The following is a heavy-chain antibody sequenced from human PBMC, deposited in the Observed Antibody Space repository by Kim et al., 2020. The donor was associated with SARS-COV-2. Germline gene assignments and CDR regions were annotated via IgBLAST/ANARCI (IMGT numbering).Heavy chain of an antibody. Sequence: GESLKISCKGSGYSFTSYWIGWVRQMPGKGLEWMGIIYPGDSHTRYSPSFQGQVTISADNSISTAYLQWSSLKASDTAMYYCARHGVRGVTYYYYGMDVWGQGTTVTVSS. CDR2: IYPGDSHT. J-gene: IGHJ6*02. D-gene: IGHD3-10*01. CDR3: ARHGVRGVTYYYYGMDV. CDR1: GYSFTSYW. V-gene: IGHV5-51*01.